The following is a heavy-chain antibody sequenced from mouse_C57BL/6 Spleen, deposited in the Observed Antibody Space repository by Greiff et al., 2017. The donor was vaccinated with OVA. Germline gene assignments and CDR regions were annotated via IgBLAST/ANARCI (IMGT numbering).Heavy chain of an antibody. D-gene: IGHD1-1*01. CDR3: TREGTTVVEGFAY. Sequence: DVKLVESGTVLARPGASVKMSCKTSGYTFTSYWMHWVKQRPGQGLEWIGAIYPGNSDTSYNQKFKGKAKLTAVTSASTAYMELSSLTNEDSAVYYCTREGTTVVEGFAYWGQGTLVTVSA. CDR2: IYPGNSDT. V-gene: IGHV1-5*01. J-gene: IGHJ3*01. CDR1: GYTFTSYW.